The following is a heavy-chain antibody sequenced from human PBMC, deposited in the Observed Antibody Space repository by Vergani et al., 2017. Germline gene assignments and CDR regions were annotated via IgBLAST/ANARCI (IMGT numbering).Heavy chain of an antibody. CDR2: IYYSGST. J-gene: IGHJ4*02. CDR3: ASAAARYYFDY. V-gene: IGHV4-4*02. CDR1: GGSISSSNW. Sequence: QVQLQESGPGLVKPSGTLSLTCAVSGGSISSSNWWSWVRQPPGKGLEWIGYIYYSGSTNYNPSLKSRVTISVDTSKNQFSLKLSSVTAADTAVYYCASAAARYYFDYWGQGTLVTVSS. D-gene: IGHD6-25*01.